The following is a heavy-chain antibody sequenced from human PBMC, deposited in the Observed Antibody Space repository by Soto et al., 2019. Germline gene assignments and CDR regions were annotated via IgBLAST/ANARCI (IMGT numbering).Heavy chain of an antibody. CDR1: GFTFSSYA. J-gene: IGHJ4*02. V-gene: IGHV3-30-3*01. CDR2: ISYDGSNK. CDR3: ANTILPQDPFDY. Sequence: QVQLVESGGGVVQPGRSLRLSCAASGFTFSSYAMHWVRQAPGKGLEWVEVISYDGSNKYYADSVKGRFTISRDKSKNTLYRKMNSLSARDTAVYDCANTILPQDPFDYWGQRGMVAVST.